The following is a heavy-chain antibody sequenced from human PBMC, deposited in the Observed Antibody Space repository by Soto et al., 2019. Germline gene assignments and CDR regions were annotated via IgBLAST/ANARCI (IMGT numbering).Heavy chain of an antibody. Sequence: QVQLVQSGAEVKKPGSSVKVSCKASGGTFSSYAISWVRQAPGQGLEWMGGIIPIFGTANYAQKFQGRVTIAADESTSSAYMELSSLTSEATAVYYCARGGDVDTAMGEWDYWGQGTLVTVSS. V-gene: IGHV1-69*01. CDR1: GGTFSSYA. J-gene: IGHJ4*02. CDR2: IIPIFGTA. CDR3: ARGGDVDTAMGEWDY. D-gene: IGHD5-18*01.